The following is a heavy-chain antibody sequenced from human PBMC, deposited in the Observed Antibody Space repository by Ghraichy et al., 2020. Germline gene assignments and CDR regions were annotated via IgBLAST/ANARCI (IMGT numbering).Heavy chain of an antibody. J-gene: IGHJ5*02. Sequence: SETLSLTCAVYGGSFSGYYWSWIRQPPGKGLEWIGEINHSGSTNYNSSLKSRVTISVDTSKNQFSLKLSSVTAADTAVYYCARSFKLLWFGASHWFDPWGQGTLVTVSS. V-gene: IGHV4-34*01. CDR2: INHSGST. CDR1: GGSFSGYY. D-gene: IGHD3-10*01. CDR3: ARSFKLLWFGASHWFDP.